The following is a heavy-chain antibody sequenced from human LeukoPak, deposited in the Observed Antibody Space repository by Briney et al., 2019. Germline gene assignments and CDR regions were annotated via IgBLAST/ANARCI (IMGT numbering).Heavy chain of an antibody. J-gene: IGHJ4*02. Sequence: SETLSLTCTVSGGSISSGDYYWSWIRQPPGKGLEWIAYIYYSGSTYYNPSLKSRVTISVDTSKNQFSLKLSSVTAADTAVYYCARGVVPAATRIDYWGQGTLVTVSS. D-gene: IGHD2-2*01. CDR2: IYYSGST. CDR1: GGSISSGDYY. CDR3: ARGVVPAATRIDY. V-gene: IGHV4-30-4*08.